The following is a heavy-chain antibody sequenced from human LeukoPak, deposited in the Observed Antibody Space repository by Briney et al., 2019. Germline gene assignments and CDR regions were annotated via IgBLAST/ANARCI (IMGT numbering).Heavy chain of an antibody. CDR2: INPSGGST. D-gene: IGHD4-23*01. CDR1: GYTFTSYY. Sequence: ASVKVSCKASGYTFTSYYMHWVRQSPGQGLEWMGIINPSGGSTSYAQKFQGRVTMTRDMSTSTDYMELSSLRSEDTAVYYCARDNSVEDTAWWFDPWGQGTLVTVSS. CDR3: ARDNSVEDTAWWFDP. V-gene: IGHV1-46*01. J-gene: IGHJ5*02.